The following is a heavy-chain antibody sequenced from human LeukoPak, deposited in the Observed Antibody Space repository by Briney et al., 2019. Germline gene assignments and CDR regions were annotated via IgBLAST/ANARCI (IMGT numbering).Heavy chain of an antibody. CDR2: INAGNGNT. CDR3: ARDRIAAAGTHYYYGMDV. V-gene: IGHV1-3*01. J-gene: IGHJ6*02. Sequence: GASVKVSCKASGYTFTSYAMHWVRQAPGQRLEWMGWINAGNGNTKYSQKFQGRVTITRDTSASTAYMELSSLRSEDTAVYYCARDRIAAAGTHYYYGMDVWGQGTTVTVSS. CDR1: GYTFTSYA. D-gene: IGHD6-13*01.